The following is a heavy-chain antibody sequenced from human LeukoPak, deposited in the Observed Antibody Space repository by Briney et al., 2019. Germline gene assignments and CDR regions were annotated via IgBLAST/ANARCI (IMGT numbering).Heavy chain of an antibody. Sequence: TLSLTCTVSGGSISSGSYYWSWIRQPAGKGLECIGRIYTSGSTNYNPSLKSRVTISVDTSKNQFSLKLSSVTAADTAVYYCARDRSFSGSYLDYWGQGTLVTVSS. CDR2: IYTSGST. D-gene: IGHD1-26*01. CDR3: ARDRSFSGSYLDY. CDR1: GGSISSGSYY. J-gene: IGHJ4*02. V-gene: IGHV4-61*02.